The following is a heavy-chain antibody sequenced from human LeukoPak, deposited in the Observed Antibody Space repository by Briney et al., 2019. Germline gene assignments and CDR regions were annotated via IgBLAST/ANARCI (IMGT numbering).Heavy chain of an antibody. J-gene: IGHJ5*02. D-gene: IGHD2-15*01. Sequence: ASVKVSCKASGYTFTSYGISWVRQAPGQGLEWMGWISAYNGNTNYAQKLQGRVTMTTDTSTSTAYMELRSLRSDDTAVYYCARDWFGYCSGGSCHNWFDPWGQGTLVTVSS. CDR3: ARDWFGYCSGGSCHNWFDP. CDR1: GYTFTSYG. CDR2: ISAYNGNT. V-gene: IGHV1-18*01.